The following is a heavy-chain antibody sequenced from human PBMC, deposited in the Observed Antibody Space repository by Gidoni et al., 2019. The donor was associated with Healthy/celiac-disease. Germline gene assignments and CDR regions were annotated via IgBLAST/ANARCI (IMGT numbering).Heavy chain of an antibody. V-gene: IGHV3-33*01. CDR2: IWYDGSNK. CDR3: ARDTAGPVIYYYGMDV. CDR1: GFTFSSSG. Sequence: QVQLVESGGGVVQPGWSLRLSCAASGFTFSSSGMHWVRQAPGKGLGGVAVIWYDGSNKYYADSVKGRFTISRDNSKNTLYLQMNSLRAEDTAVYYCARDTAGPVIYYYGMDVWGQGTTVTVSS. D-gene: IGHD3-16*02. J-gene: IGHJ6*02.